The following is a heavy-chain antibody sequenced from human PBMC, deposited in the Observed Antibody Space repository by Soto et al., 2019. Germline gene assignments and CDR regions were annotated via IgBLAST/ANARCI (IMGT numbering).Heavy chain of an antibody. Sequence: QVQLVESGGGLVKPGGSLRLSCAASGFTFSDYYMSWIRQAPGKGLEWVSYISSSSSYTNYADSVKGRFTISRDNAKNSLYLQMNSLRAEDTAVYYCARDRPRQGYSYGKILDYWGQGTLVTVSS. D-gene: IGHD5-18*01. V-gene: IGHV3-11*06. CDR3: ARDRPRQGYSYGKILDY. CDR2: ISSSSSYT. J-gene: IGHJ4*02. CDR1: GFTFSDYY.